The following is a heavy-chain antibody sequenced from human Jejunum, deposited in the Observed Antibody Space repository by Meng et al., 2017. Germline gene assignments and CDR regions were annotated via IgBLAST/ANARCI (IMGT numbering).Heavy chain of an antibody. CDR3: ERFDISAGGRGDY. CDR2: IFHSGST. D-gene: IGHD6-13*01. CDR1: GGSIISSVW. V-gene: IGHV4-4*02. J-gene: IGHJ4*02. Sequence: GSLRLSCAVSGGSIISSVWWSWVRQPPGKGLEWIGEIFHSGSTQYNPSLKSRVTISVDKSQNFFSLRLTSVTAADTATYYCERFDISAGGRGDYWGQGSPVTVSS.